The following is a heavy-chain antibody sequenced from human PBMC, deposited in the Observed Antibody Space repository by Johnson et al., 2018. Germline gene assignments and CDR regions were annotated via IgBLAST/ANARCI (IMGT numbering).Heavy chain of an antibody. CDR1: GFTFGDYA. CDR2: IRSKAYGGTT. D-gene: IGHD3-22*01. J-gene: IGHJ3*02. Sequence: VQLVESGGGLVQPGRSLRLSCTASGFTFGDYAMDWFRQAPGKGLEWVGFIRSKAYGGTTAYAASVKGRFTISRDDSKSIPFLQMNSLRADDPVVYYCAKDPSNYYDSSCLGAFDIWGQGTMVTVSS. V-gene: IGHV3-49*03. CDR3: AKDPSNYYDSSCLGAFDI.